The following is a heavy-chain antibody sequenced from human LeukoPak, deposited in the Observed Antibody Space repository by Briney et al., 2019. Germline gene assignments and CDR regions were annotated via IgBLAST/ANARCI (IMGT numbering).Heavy chain of an antibody. Sequence: GGSLRLSCSASGFTFSSYAMHWVRQAPGKGLEYVSGINDNGGTTHYADSLKGRYTISRDSSKNTLYLQMTSLRAEDTGVYYCVKDLSGSYSFDYWGQGTLVTVSS. V-gene: IGHV3-64D*09. CDR3: VKDLSGSYSFDY. CDR1: GFTFSSYA. CDR2: INDNGGTT. J-gene: IGHJ4*02. D-gene: IGHD1-26*01.